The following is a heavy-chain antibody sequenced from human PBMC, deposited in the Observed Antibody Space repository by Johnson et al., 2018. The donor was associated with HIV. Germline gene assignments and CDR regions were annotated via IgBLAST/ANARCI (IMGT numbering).Heavy chain of an antibody. CDR2: IKQDGSEK. CDR1: GFTFSSYW. V-gene: IGHV3-7*05. CDR3: ARVSAYSYGWVSPAFDI. D-gene: IGHD5-18*01. J-gene: IGHJ3*02. Sequence: VQLLESGGGLVQPGGSLRLSCAASGFTFSSYWMSWVRQAPGKGLEWVANIKQDGSEKYYVDSVKGRFTISRDNAKNSLYLKMNSLRAEDTAVYYCARVSAYSYGWVSPAFDIWGQGTMVTVSS.